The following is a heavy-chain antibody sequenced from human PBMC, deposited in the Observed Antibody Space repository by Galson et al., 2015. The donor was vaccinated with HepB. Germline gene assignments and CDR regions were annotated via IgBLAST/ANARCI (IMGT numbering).Heavy chain of an antibody. CDR2: ISWNSGSI. CDR3: AKDAAVAGFGDNSYWYFDL. Sequence: SLRLSCAASGFTFDDYAMHWVRQAPGKGLEWVSGISWNSGSIGYADSVKGRFTISRDNAKNSLYLQMNSLRAEDTALYYCAKDAAVAGFGDNSYWYFDLWGRGTLVTVSS. CDR1: GFTFDDYA. D-gene: IGHD6-19*01. V-gene: IGHV3-9*01. J-gene: IGHJ2*01.